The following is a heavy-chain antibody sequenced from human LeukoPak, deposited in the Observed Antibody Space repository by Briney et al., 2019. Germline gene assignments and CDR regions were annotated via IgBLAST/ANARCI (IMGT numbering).Heavy chain of an antibody. Sequence: PGGSLRLSCAASGFIFSSYWMSWVRQAPGKGLEWVGNIKEDGSEKRYVDSLKGRFTISRDNAKNSLYLQMNSLRGEDTAVYYCARDRGELLNWGQETLVTVSS. CDR2: IKEDGSEK. V-gene: IGHV3-7*01. CDR3: ARDRGELLN. J-gene: IGHJ4*02. D-gene: IGHD1-26*01. CDR1: GFIFSSYW.